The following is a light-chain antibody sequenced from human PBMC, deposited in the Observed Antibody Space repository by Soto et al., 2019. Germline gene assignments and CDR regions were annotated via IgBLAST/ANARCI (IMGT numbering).Light chain of an antibody. CDR2: WAS. CDR1: QSVLSSSNNLNY. J-gene: IGKJ1*01. V-gene: IGKV4-1*01. Sequence: DIVMTQSPDSLAVSLGERATINCRSSQSVLSSSNNLNYLAWYQQKPGQPPKLLLHWASTRESGVPDRLSGSGSGTKFTLTISSLQAEDVAVYYCQQYYSIPPTFGQGTKVEIK. CDR3: QQYYSIPPT.